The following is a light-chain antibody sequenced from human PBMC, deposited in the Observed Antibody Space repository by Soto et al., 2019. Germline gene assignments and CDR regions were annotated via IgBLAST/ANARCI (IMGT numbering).Light chain of an antibody. CDR2: DVS. Sequence: QSALTQPASVSGSPGQSITISCTGTSSDVGGYNYVSWYQQHPGKDPKLMIYDVSNRPSEVSNRFSGSKSGNTASLTISGLQAEDAADYYCSSYTSSSTSVVFGGGTKLTVL. CDR1: SSDVGGYNY. V-gene: IGLV2-14*01. CDR3: SSYTSSSTSVV. J-gene: IGLJ2*01.